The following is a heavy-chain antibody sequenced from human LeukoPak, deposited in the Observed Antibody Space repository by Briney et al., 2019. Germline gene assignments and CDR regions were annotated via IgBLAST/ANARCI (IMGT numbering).Heavy chain of an antibody. D-gene: IGHD3-16*02. J-gene: IGHJ4*02. CDR1: GGSINSGTYR. V-gene: IGHV4-39*01. Sequence: PSETLSLTCNVSGGSINSGTYRWAWIRQPPGKGLEWIGNVYYNGYTYYHPSLESRVTISVDTSENQLSLKLNSVTAADTAVYYCATHYVWGSDRYYPLDYWGQGTLVTVSS. CDR3: ATHYVWGSDRYYPLDY. CDR2: VYYNGYT.